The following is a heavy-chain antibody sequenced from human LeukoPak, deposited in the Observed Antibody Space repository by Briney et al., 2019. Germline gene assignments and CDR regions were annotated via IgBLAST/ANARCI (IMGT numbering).Heavy chain of an antibody. Sequence: PGGSLRLSCAASGFPFSSYWMAWVRQAPGKGLEWVASIKQDGGETFYVDSVRGRFTISRDNAKNSLYLQMNSLRAEDTALYYCARGTGYYSDSSGFLEYFHHWGQGTLVTVSS. V-gene: IGHV3-7*03. CDR1: GFPFSSYW. J-gene: IGHJ1*01. CDR2: IKQDGGET. CDR3: ARGTGYYSDSSGFLEYFHH. D-gene: IGHD3-22*01.